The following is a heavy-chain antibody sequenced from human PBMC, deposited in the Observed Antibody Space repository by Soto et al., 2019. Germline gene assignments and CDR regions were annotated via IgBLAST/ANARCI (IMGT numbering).Heavy chain of an antibody. J-gene: IGHJ4*02. CDR3: AKDRTGFSEMDENCSGGSCYSGFDY. Sequence: VQLVESGGGVVQPGRSLRLSCAASAFTFSSYAMSWVRQAPGKGLEWVSAISGSGGSTYYADSVKGRFTISRDNSKNTLYLQMNSLRAEDTAVYYCAKDRTGFSEMDENCSGGSCYSGFDYWGQGTLVTVSS. V-gene: IGHV3-23*04. CDR1: AFTFSSYA. CDR2: ISGSGGST. D-gene: IGHD2-15*01.